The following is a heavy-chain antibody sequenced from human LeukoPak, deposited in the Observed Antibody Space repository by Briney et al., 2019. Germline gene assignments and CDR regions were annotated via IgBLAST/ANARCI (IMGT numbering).Heavy chain of an antibody. D-gene: IGHD3-10*01. CDR1: GYTFTSHG. J-gene: IGHJ4*02. V-gene: IGHV1-18*01. CDR3: ARDRLVQGVISSPEY. Sequence: ASVKVSCKASGYTFTSHGVSWVRQAPGQGLEYMGWIATYNGYTHYAQKFQGRVTLTTDTSTSTAYMGMSSLRSDDTAVYYCARDRLVQGVISSPEYWGQGTLVTVSS. CDR2: IATYNGYT.